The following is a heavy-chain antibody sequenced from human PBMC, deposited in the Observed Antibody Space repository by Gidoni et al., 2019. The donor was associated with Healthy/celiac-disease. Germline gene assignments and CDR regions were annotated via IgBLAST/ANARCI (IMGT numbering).Heavy chain of an antibody. D-gene: IGHD2-2*02. V-gene: IGHV3-48*04. Sequence: EGQLLQSGGGLVQPGGSLTLPGAASGFTFRSYRMTLVRQAPGKGLEWVSYISSSSSTIYYAGSVKGRFTISRDNAKNSLYLQMNSLRAEDTAVYYCAREKGFGYCSSTSCYTHYGMDVWGQGTTVTVSS. J-gene: IGHJ6*02. CDR3: AREKGFGYCSSTSCYTHYGMDV. CDR1: GFTFRSYR. CDR2: ISSSSSTI.